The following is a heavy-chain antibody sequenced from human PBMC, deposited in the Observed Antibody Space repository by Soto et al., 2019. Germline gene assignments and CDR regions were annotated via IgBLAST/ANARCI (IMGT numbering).Heavy chain of an antibody. CDR2: FDPEGSAT. CDR1: GYTLSELA. J-gene: IGHJ4*02. D-gene: IGHD2-21*02. V-gene: IGHV1-24*01. CDR3: ATMGFCGPGCYSFDY. Sequence: ASVKVSCKVSGYTLSELAIHWVRQAPGKGFEWMGGFDPEGSATIYAQKFQGRVTMTSDTSTETAYMELESLTSEDTAFYYCATMGFCGPGCYSFDYWGQGTLVTVSS.